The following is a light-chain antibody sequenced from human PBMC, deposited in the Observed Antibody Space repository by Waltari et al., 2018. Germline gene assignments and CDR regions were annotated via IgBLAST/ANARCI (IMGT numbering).Light chain of an antibody. J-gene: IGKJ5*01. CDR2: WAS. Sequence: DIVMTQSPDSLALSLGERATINCKSSQSVLYSSNNKNYLAWYQQKPGQPPKLIIYWASTRESGVPDRFSGSGSGTDFTLTISSLQAEDVAVYYCQQYYSTLPITFGQGTRLEIK. V-gene: IGKV4-1*01. CDR1: QSVLYSSNNKNY. CDR3: QQYYSTLPIT.